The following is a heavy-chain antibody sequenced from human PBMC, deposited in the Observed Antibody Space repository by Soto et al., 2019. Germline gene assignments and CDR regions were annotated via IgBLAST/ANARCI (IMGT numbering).Heavy chain of an antibody. D-gene: IGHD3-10*01. Sequence: ETLSLTCTVSGGSLSSYWWSWIRQPPGKGLEWIGYIYYTGSTNYNPSLKSRVTISLDASKNQFSLNLNSATAADTAVYYCARGPGASGTYHYFFDYWGPGALVTV. CDR3: ARGPGASGTYHYFFDY. CDR1: GGSLSSYW. J-gene: IGHJ4*02. V-gene: IGHV4-59*01. CDR2: IYYTGST.